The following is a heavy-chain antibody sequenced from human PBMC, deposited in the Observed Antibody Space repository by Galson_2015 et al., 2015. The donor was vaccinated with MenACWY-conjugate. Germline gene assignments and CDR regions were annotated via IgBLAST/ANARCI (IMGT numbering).Heavy chain of an antibody. CDR3: ASKTVAGLGWYFDL. Sequence: SLRLSCAASGFTFSSYWMSWVRQAPGKGLEWVANIKQDGSEKYYVDSVKGRFTISRDNAKNSLYLQMNSLRAEDTAVYYCASKTVAGLGWYFDLWGRGTLVTVSS. J-gene: IGHJ2*01. CDR2: IKQDGSEK. CDR1: GFTFSSYW. D-gene: IGHD6-19*01. V-gene: IGHV3-7*03.